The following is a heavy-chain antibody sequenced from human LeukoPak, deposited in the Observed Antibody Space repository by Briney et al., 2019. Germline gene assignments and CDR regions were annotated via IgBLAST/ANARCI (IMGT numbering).Heavy chain of an antibody. CDR3: AKDLHSSSSNLGLCDY. V-gene: IGHV3-30*02. CDR2: IRYDGSNK. D-gene: IGHD6-13*01. Sequence: GGSLRLSCAASGFTFSSYGMHWVRQAPGKGLEWVAFIRYDGSNKYYADSVKGRFTISRDNSKNTLYLQMNSLRAEDTAVYYCAKDLHSSSSNLGLCDYWGRGTLVTVSS. CDR1: GFTFSSYG. J-gene: IGHJ4*02.